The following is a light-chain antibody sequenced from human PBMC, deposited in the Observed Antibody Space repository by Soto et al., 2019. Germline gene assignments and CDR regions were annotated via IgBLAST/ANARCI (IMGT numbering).Light chain of an antibody. CDR3: STCAVSSCFVV. J-gene: IGLJ2*01. CDR2: EGS. Sequence: QSVLTQPASVSGSPGQSITISCTGTSSDVGSYNLVSWYQQHPGKAPKLMIYEGSKRPSGVSNRFSGSKSDNTASLTISGLRVEDEVDYYCSTCAVSSCFVVLGGGPK. V-gene: IGLV2-23*01. CDR1: SSDVGSYNL.